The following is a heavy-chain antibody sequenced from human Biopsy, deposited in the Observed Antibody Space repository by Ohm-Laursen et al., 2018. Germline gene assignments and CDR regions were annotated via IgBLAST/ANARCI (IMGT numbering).Heavy chain of an antibody. V-gene: IGHV3-53*01. CDR2: IYLDGNT. J-gene: IGHJ4*02. CDR1: GFTFNSHE. Sequence: SLRLSCAASGFTFNSHEMNWVRQAPGKGLEWVSIIYLDGNTYYTDSVKGRFTISRDNSKNALYLQMNSLRPADTAKYYCVRGRAYWGQGTLVTVSS. CDR3: VRGRAY.